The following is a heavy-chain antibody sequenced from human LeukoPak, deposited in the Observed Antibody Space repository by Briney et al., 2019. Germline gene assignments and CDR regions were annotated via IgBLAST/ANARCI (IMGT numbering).Heavy chain of an antibody. Sequence: ASEKVSCKASGYTFTGYYMHWVRQAPGQGLEWMGWINPNSGDTNYAQKFQGRVTMTRDTSISTAYMELSRLRSDDTAVYYCARDPSYYDILTGYYPAYYFDYWGQGTLVTVSS. CDR2: INPNSGDT. J-gene: IGHJ4*02. CDR1: GYTFTGYY. CDR3: ARDPSYYDILTGYYPAYYFDY. D-gene: IGHD3-9*01. V-gene: IGHV1-2*02.